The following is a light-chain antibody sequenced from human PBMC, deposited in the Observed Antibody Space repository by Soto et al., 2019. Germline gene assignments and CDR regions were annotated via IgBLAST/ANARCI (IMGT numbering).Light chain of an antibody. CDR1: QSLSSLY. Sequence: EGVLTQSPGTLSLSPGERATLSCRASQSLSSLYLAWYQQKPGQAPRLLIYGASRRATGIPERFSGSGSGTDFSLTISRLEPEDFAVYYCQQYGTSPFTFGPGTTVDI. CDR2: GAS. V-gene: IGKV3-20*01. J-gene: IGKJ3*01. CDR3: QQYGTSPFT.